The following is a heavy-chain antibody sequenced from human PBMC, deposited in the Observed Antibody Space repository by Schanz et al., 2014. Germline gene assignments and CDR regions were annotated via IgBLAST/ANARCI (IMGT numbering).Heavy chain of an antibody. Sequence: LVESGGGVVQPGRSLRLSCAASGFTFSSYGMHWVRQVPGKGLEWVAVVCYDGSKKYYADSVKGRFTTSRDNSKNTMYLQVNSVRAEDTVVYYCIKDLQRELLRADHYYGMDVWGQGTTVTVSS. CDR1: GFTFSSYG. D-gene: IGHD1-26*01. CDR2: VCYDGSKK. CDR3: IKDLQRELLRADHYYGMDV. V-gene: IGHV3-33*06. J-gene: IGHJ6*02.